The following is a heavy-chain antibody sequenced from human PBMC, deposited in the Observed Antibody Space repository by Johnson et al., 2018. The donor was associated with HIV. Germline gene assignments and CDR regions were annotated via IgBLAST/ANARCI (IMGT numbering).Heavy chain of an antibody. D-gene: IGHD4-17*01. CDR3: ASDKYGVPSGTFDI. Sequence: VQLLESGEGVVQPGRSLKLSCAASGFTFSSYGMHWVRQAPGKGLEWVAVIWYDGRNKYYADSVRGRFTISRDNSKNTLYLQMNGLRAEYTAVYHCASDKYGVPSGTFDIWGQGTMVTVSS. V-gene: IGHV3-33*01. CDR1: GFTFSSYG. J-gene: IGHJ3*02. CDR2: IWYDGRNK.